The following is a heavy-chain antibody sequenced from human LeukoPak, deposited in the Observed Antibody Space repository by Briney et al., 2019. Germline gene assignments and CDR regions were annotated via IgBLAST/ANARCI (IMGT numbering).Heavy chain of an antibody. V-gene: IGHV5-51*01. D-gene: IGHD3-16*01. Sequence: GDSLKISCKGSGHTFSTDWIAWVRQMPGKGLEWMGVIYAGDADTRYSPSFQGQVTISADKSLNTAYLQWTNLKASDTAMYYCARVRGELMDGFDFWGQGTLVTVSS. CDR1: GHTFSTDW. J-gene: IGHJ4*02. CDR3: ARVRGELMDGFDF. CDR2: IYAGDADT.